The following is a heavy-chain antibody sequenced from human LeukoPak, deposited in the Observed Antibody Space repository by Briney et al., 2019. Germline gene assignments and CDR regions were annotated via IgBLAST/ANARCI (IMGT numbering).Heavy chain of an antibody. CDR2: IYYIGST. Sequence: SETLSLTCTVSGGSISSGGYYWSWIRQHPGKGLEWIGYIYYIGSTYYNPSLKSRVTISVDTSKNQFSLKLSSVTAADTAVYYCARATGILTGYSLSPGRNSDYWGQGTLVTVSS. CDR3: ARATGILTGYSLSPGRNSDY. D-gene: IGHD3-9*01. V-gene: IGHV4-31*03. J-gene: IGHJ4*02. CDR1: GGSISSGGYY.